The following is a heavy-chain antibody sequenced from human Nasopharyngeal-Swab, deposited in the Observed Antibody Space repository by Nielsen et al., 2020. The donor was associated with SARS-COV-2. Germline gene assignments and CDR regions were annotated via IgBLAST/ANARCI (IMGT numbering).Heavy chain of an antibody. CDR3: AIHIVVVTATRPGGNTQSYYYYGMDV. J-gene: IGHJ6*02. D-gene: IGHD2-21*02. CDR1: RYSFTSYW. Sequence: GESLKISCKGSRYSFTSYWISWVRQMPGKGLEWMGRIDPSDSYTNYSPSFQGHVTISADESISTAYLQWSSLKASDTAMYYCAIHIVVVTATRPGGNTQSYYYYGMDVWGQGTAVTVSS. CDR2: IDPSDSYT. V-gene: IGHV5-10-1*01.